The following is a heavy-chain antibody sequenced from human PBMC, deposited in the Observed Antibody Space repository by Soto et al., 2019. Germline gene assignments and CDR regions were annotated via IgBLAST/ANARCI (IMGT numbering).Heavy chain of an antibody. Sequence: PSETLSLTCTVSGGSISISSVYWGWVRQPPGKGLEWIGTIYYSGSTYYNPSLQSRLTISVEASRDQFSLKLSSVTAADTAVYYCARLEVGYGGNFDYWGQGTLVTVSS. D-gene: IGHD5-18*01. J-gene: IGHJ4*02. V-gene: IGHV4-39*07. CDR3: ARLEVGYGGNFDY. CDR2: IYYSGST. CDR1: GGSISISSVY.